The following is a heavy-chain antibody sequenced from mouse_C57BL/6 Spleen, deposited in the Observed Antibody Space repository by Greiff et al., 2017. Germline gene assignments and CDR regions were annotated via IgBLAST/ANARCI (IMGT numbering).Heavy chain of an antibody. CDR2: INPNNGGT. J-gene: IGHJ4*01. D-gene: IGHD1-1*01. Sequence: VQLQQSGPELVKPGASVKISCKASGYTFTDYYMNWVKQSHGKSLEWIGDINPNNGGTSENQKFKGKATLTVDKSSSTAYMELRGLTSEDSAVYYCARTRYYGSSWDYAMDYWGQGTSVTVSS. CDR1: GYTFTDYY. V-gene: IGHV1-26*01. CDR3: ARTRYYGSSWDYAMDY.